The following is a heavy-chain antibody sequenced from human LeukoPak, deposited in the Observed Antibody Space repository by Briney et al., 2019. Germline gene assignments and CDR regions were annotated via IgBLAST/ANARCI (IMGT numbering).Heavy chain of an antibody. CDR3: ARVVSLELRSSWFDP. Sequence: GGSLRLSCAASGFTFDDYGMSWVRQAPGKGLEGVSGINWNGGSTVYADSVKGRFTISRDNAKNSLYLQMNSLRAEDTALYYCARVVSLELRSSWFDPWGQGTLVTVSS. CDR2: INWNGGST. J-gene: IGHJ5*02. D-gene: IGHD1-7*01. V-gene: IGHV3-20*04. CDR1: GFTFDDYG.